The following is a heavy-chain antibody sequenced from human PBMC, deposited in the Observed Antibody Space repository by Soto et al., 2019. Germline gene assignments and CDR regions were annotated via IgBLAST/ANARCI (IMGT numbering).Heavy chain of an antibody. CDR2: ISGSGTST. CDR3: AKDSSGGGYYYYGMDV. D-gene: IGHD3-22*01. Sequence: PGGSLRLSCAASGFTLSNYAMSWVRQAPGKGLEWVSAISGSGTSTYFADSVKGRFTISRDNPENTLYLQMNSLRAEDTAVYYCAKDSSGGGYYYYGMDVWGQGTTVTVSS. J-gene: IGHJ6*02. V-gene: IGHV3-23*01. CDR1: GFTLSNYA.